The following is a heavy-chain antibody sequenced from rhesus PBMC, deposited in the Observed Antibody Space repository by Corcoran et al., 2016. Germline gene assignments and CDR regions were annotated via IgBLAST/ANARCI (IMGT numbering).Heavy chain of an antibody. CDR2: IYGSGSCT. D-gene: IGHD4-29*01. V-gene: IGHV4-169*02. CDR1: GGSISSSY. J-gene: IGHJ4*01. CDR3: ARDVSVAAKGDFDY. Sequence: QLQLQESGPGLVKPSETLSVTCAVSGGSISSSYWSWIRQAPWKGLEWIGSIYGSGSCTHYNPSLKSRVTLSVDTSKDQLSLKLSSVTTADTAVYYCARDVSVAAKGDFDYWGQGVLVTVSS.